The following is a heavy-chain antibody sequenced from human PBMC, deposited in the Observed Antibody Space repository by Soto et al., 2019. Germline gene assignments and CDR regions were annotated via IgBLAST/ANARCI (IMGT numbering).Heavy chain of an antibody. Sequence: SETLSLTCTVSGGSISSSSYYWGWIRQPPGKGLEWIGSIYYSGSTYYNPSLKSRVTISVDTSKNQFSLKLSSVTAADTAVYYCARRNVVRGVMRVNWLAPRGQGNLVTVSS. V-gene: IGHV4-39*01. CDR3: ARRNVVRGVMRVNWLAP. CDR1: GGSISSSSYY. CDR2: IYYSGST. J-gene: IGHJ5*02. D-gene: IGHD3-10*01.